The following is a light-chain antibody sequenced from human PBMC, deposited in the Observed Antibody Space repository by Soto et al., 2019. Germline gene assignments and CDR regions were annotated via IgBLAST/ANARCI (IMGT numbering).Light chain of an antibody. CDR1: QSVSSTY. J-gene: IGKJ2*02. CDR2: GAS. CDR3: QQYGSSPQMCT. Sequence: EIVLTQSPGTLSLSPGERATLSCRASQSVSSTYLAWYQQKLGQAPRLLIYGASSRATGIPDRFSGSGSGTDFTLTISRLEPEYFAVYYCQQYGSSPQMCTFGQGTKLEIK. V-gene: IGKV3-20*01.